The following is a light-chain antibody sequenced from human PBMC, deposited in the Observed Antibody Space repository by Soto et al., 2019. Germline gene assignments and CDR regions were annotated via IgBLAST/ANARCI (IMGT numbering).Light chain of an antibody. V-gene: IGKV3-11*01. Sequence: EIVLTQSPATLSLSPGERATLSCRASQTVGSYLAWYQQKRGQAPRLLIYDAFNRSTGIPGRFAGSGSGSDFSLTIRSLEPEDFAVYYCQQRSTWPLTFGGGTKVEIK. J-gene: IGKJ4*01. CDR2: DAF. CDR3: QQRSTWPLT. CDR1: QTVGSY.